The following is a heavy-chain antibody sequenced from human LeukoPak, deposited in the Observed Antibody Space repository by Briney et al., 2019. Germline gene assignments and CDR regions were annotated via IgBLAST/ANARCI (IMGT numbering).Heavy chain of an antibody. D-gene: IGHD3-22*01. CDR3: ARRNTNYYDRGANWFDP. J-gene: IGHJ5*02. Sequence: SETLSLTCTVSGGSISSSSYYWGWIRQPPGKGLEWIGSIYYSGSTYYNPSLKSRVTISVDTSKNQFSLKLSSVTAADTAVYYCARRNTNYYDRGANWFDPWGQGTLVTVSS. CDR1: GGSISSSSYY. CDR2: IYYSGST. V-gene: IGHV4-39*07.